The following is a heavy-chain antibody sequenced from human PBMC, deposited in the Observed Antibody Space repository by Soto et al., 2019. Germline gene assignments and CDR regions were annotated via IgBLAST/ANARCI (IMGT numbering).Heavy chain of an antibody. CDR3: ARDDYGDYVFAFDI. CDR1: GGTSSSYT. J-gene: IGHJ3*02. CDR2: IIPILGIA. V-gene: IGHV1-69*04. D-gene: IGHD4-17*01. Sequence: SVKVSCKASGGTSSSYTISWVRQAPGQGLEWMGRIIPILGIANYAQKFQGRVTITADKSTNTAYMELSSLRSEDTAVYYCARDDYGDYVFAFDIWGQGTMVTVSS.